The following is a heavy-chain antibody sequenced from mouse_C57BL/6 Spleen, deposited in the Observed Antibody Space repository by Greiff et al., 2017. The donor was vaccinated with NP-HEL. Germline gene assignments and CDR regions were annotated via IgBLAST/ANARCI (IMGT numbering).Heavy chain of an antibody. CDR1: GFTFSDYG. V-gene: IGHV5-17*01. CDR2: ISSGSGTI. J-gene: IGHJ4*01. CDR3: ARRITTVVATDAMDY. D-gene: IGHD1-1*01. Sequence: EVKLVESGGGLVKPGGSLKLSCAASGFTFSDYGMHWVRQAPEQGLEWVAYISSGSGTIYYADTLKGRFTITRDNAKNTLFLQMTSLRSEDTAMYYCARRITTVVATDAMDYWGQGTSVTVSS.